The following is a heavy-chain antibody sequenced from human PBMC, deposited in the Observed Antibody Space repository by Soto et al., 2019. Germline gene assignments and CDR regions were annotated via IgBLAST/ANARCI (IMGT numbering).Heavy chain of an antibody. CDR3: ATTFDRHYYGMDV. D-gene: IGHD3-9*01. V-gene: IGHV5-10-1*01. Sequence: GESLKISCKGSGDSFTTNWVTWVRQMPGKGLEWMGRIDPSDSYTNYSPSFQGHVTISADKSIGTAYLQWSSLKASDTAMYYCATTFDRHYYGMDVWGQGTTVTVS. CDR2: IDPSDSYT. J-gene: IGHJ6*02. CDR1: GDSFTTNW.